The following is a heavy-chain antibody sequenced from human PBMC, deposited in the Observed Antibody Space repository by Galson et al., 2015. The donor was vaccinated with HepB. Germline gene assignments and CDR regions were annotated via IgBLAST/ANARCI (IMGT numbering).Heavy chain of an antibody. CDR2: ASNDGSKK. D-gene: IGHD6-13*01. V-gene: IGHV3-30*18. CDR1: GFNFAHYG. J-gene: IGHJ4*02. CDR3: AKDGRWRSAAGDHFHH. Sequence: SLRLSCAASGFNFAHYGMHWVRQAPGEGLEWVSFASNDGSKKYYADSVKGRFTISRDNSQNTVSLQLNSLRLEDSGFYYCAKDGRWRSAAGDHFHHWGQGALVAVSS.